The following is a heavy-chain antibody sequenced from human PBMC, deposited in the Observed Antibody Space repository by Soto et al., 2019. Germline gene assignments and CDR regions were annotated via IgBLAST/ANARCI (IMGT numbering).Heavy chain of an antibody. Sequence: EVQLVESGGGLVQPGGSLRLSCAASGFTVSNNYMTWVRQAPGKGLEWVSVIYRGGSTYYADSVRGRFTISRDNSKNTLYLQMSSLRAEDTAVYYCARARFGGLAAIFADCWGHGTLVTVSS. V-gene: IGHV3-66*01. CDR1: GFTVSNNY. J-gene: IGHJ4*01. CDR3: ARARFGGLAAIFADC. CDR2: IYRGGST. D-gene: IGHD5-12*01.